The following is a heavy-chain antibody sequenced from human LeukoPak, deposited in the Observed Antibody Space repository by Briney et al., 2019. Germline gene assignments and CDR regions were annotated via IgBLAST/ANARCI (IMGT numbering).Heavy chain of an antibody. Sequence: GGSLRLSCAASGFTFSSYGMRWVRQAPGKGLEWVAVISYDGSNKYYADSVKGRFTISRDNSKNTLYLQMNSLRAEDTAVYYCAKDSSGYSPYWGQGTLVTVSS. V-gene: IGHV3-30*18. CDR2: ISYDGSNK. J-gene: IGHJ4*02. CDR3: AKDSSGYSPY. D-gene: IGHD3-22*01. CDR1: GFTFSSYG.